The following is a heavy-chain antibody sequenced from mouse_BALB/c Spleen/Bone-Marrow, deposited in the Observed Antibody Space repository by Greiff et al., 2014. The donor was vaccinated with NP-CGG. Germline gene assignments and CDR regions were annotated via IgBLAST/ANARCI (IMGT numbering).Heavy chain of an antibody. CDR2: IWGDGST. J-gene: IGHJ4*01. Sequence: QVQLKESGTGLVAPSQSLSITCTVSGFSLTGYGVSWVRQPPGKGLEWLGMIWGDGSTDYNSALKSRLSISKDNSKSQVFLKMNSLQTDDTARYYCARDSFLITRALDYWGQGTSVTVSS. D-gene: IGHD2-4*01. CDR1: GFSLTGYG. CDR3: ARDSFLITRALDY. V-gene: IGHV2-6-7*01.